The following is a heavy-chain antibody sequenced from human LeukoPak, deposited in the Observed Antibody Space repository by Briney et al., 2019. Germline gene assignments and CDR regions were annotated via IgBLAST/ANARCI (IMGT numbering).Heavy chain of an antibody. V-gene: IGHV4-34*01. CDR1: GGSFSGYY. Sequence: SETLSLTCAVYGGSFSGYYWSWIRQPPGKGLELIGEINHSGSTNYNPSLKSRVTISVDTSKNQFSLKLSSVTAADTAVYYCARDDYGDYWYFDLWGRGTLVTVSS. CDR3: ARDDYGDYWYFDL. J-gene: IGHJ2*01. D-gene: IGHD4-17*01. CDR2: INHSGST.